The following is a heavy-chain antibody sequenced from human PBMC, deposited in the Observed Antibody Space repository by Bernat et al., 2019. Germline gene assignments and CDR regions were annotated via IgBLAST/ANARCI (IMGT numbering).Heavy chain of an antibody. Sequence: QVQLVESGGGVVQPGRSLRLSCAASGFTFSSYAMHWVRQAPGKGLEWVAVISYDGSNKYYADSVKGRFTISRDNSKNTLYLQMNSLRAEDTAVYYCARDYGVWSGYPYYYYSMDVWGKGTTVTVSS. CDR1: GFTFSSYA. D-gene: IGHD3-3*01. J-gene: IGHJ6*03. CDR3: ARDYGVWSGYPYYYYSMDV. CDR2: ISYDGSNK. V-gene: IGHV3-30*01.